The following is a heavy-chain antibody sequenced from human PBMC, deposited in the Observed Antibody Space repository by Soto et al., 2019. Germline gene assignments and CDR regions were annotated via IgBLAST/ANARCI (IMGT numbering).Heavy chain of an antibody. V-gene: IGHV1-69*06. J-gene: IGHJ4*02. CDR3: ARDGGSSWFFDY. CDR2: IIPIFGTA. CDR1: GGTFSSYA. D-gene: IGHD6-13*01. Sequence: SVKVSCKASGGTFSSYAISWVRQAPGQGLEWMGGIIPIFGTANYAQKFQGRVTITADKSTSTAYMELSSLRSEDTAVYYCARDGGSSWFFDYWGQGTLVTVSS.